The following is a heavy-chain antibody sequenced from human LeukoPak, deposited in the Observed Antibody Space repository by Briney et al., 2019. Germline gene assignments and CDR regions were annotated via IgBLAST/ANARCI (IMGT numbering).Heavy chain of an antibody. CDR3: AELGITMIGGV. CDR1: GFTLSSYS. D-gene: IGHD3-10*02. CDR2: ISSSSSYI. Sequence: PGGSLRLSCAASGFTLSSYSMNWVRQTPGKGLEWVSSISSSSSYIYYADSVKGRFTISRDNAKKLLYLQMNSLRAEDTAVYYCAELGITMIGGVWGKGTTVTISS. J-gene: IGHJ6*04. V-gene: IGHV3-21*01.